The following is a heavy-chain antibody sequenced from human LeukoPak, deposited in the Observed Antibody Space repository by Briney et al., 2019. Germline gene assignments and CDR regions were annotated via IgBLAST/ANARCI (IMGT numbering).Heavy chain of an antibody. J-gene: IGHJ4*02. CDR3: ARDEGVAGYVIGY. Sequence: GGSLRLSCAASGFTFSSYSMNWVRQAPGKGLEWVSYISSSSSTIYYADSVKGRFTISRDNVENSLSLQMNSLRAEDTAVYYCARDEGVAGYVIGYWGQGTLVTVSS. V-gene: IGHV3-48*04. CDR2: ISSSSSTI. D-gene: IGHD6-19*01. CDR1: GFTFSSYS.